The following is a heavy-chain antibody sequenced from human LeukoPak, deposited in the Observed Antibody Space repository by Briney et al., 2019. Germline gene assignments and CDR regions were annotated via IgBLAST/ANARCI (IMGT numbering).Heavy chain of an antibody. CDR2: MNPNSGNT. CDR1: GHTFTSYD. Sequence: GASVKVSCKASGHTFTSYDINWVRQATGQGLEWMGWMNPNSGNTGYAQKFQGRVTITRNTSISTAYMELSSLRSEDTAVYYCARGPGSSSDYYYYYMDVWGKGTTVTVSS. CDR3: ARGPGSSSDYYYYYMDV. V-gene: IGHV1-8*03. D-gene: IGHD6-6*01. J-gene: IGHJ6*03.